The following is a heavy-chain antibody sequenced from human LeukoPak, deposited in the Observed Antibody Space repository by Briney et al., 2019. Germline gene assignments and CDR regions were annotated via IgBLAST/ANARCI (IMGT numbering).Heavy chain of an antibody. CDR2: ISSSGSTI. J-gene: IGHJ4*02. CDR3: ARVSSSGYYYRHFDY. CDR1: GFTFSSYE. D-gene: IGHD3-22*01. V-gene: IGHV3-48*03. Sequence: PGGSLRLSCAASGFTFSSYEMNWVRQAPGKGLEWVSYISSSGSTIYYADSVKGRFTISRDNAKSSLYLQMNSLRAEDTAVYYCARVSSSGYYYRHFDYWGQGTLVTVSS.